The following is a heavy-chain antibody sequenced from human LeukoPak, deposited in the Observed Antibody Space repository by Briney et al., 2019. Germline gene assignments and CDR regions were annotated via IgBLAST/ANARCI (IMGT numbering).Heavy chain of an antibody. CDR2: IYYSGST. CDR1: GVSISSYY. V-gene: IGHV4-59*05. D-gene: IGHD7-27*01. CDR3: ARLRTGNFDY. J-gene: IGHJ4*02. Sequence: SETLSLTCTVSGVSISSYYWSWIRQPPGKGLEWIGSIYYSGSTYYNPSPKSRVTISVDTSKNQFSLKLGSVTAADTAVYYCARLRTGNFDYWGQGTLVTVSS.